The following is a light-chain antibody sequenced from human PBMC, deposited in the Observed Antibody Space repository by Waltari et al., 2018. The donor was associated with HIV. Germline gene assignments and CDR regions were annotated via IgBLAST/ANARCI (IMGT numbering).Light chain of an antibody. CDR3: QQLNSYPPFFT. V-gene: IGKV1-9*01. CDR2: AAS. CDR1: QGISSY. J-gene: IGKJ3*01. Sequence: DIQLTQSPSFLSASVGDRVTITCRASQGISSYLAWYQQKPGKAPKLLIYAASTLQSGIPSRFSGSGSGTEFTLTSSILQPEDFATYYCQQLNSYPPFFTFGPGTKVHIK.